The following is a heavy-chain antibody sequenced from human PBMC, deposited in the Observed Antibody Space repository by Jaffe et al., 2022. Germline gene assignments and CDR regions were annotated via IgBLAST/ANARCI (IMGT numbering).Heavy chain of an antibody. CDR3: AKEGGERPRFDYYMDV. CDR2: ISYDGSNK. V-gene: IGHV3-30*18. J-gene: IGHJ6*03. D-gene: IGHD1-26*01. Sequence: QVQLVESGGGVVQPGRSLRLSCAASGFTFSSYGMHWVRQAPGKGLEWVAVISYDGSNKYYADSVKGRFTISRDNSKNTLYLQMNSLRAEDTAVYYCAKEGGERPRFDYYMDVWGKGTTVTVSS. CDR1: GFTFSSYG.